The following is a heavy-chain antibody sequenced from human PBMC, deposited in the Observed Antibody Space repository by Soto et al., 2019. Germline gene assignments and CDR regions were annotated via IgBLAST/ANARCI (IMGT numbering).Heavy chain of an antibody. J-gene: IGHJ4*02. D-gene: IGHD3-22*01. V-gene: IGHV1-69*01. Sequence: QVQLVQSGAEVKKPGSSVKVSCKASGSTFSRNTISWVRQAPGQGLEWMGGIIPIFGTANYAQKLQGRVTITADESTSTAYMEPNRLRSEDTAVYYCARQFDYDSSSGYYYAYWGQGTLVTVSS. CDR2: IIPIFGTA. CDR3: ARQFDYDSSSGYYYAY. CDR1: GSTFSRNT.